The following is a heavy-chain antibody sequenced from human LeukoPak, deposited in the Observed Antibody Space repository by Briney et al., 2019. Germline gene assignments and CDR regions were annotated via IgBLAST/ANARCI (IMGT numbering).Heavy chain of an antibody. V-gene: IGHV1-46*01. CDR1: GYTFTSYY. D-gene: IGHD6-19*01. CDR3: AREHTIAVAGNYGY. Sequence: ASVKVSCKASGYTFTSYYMHWVRQAPGQGLEWMGIINPSGGSTSYAQKFQGRVTMTRDTSTSTAYMELSRLRSDDTAVYYCAREHTIAVAGNYGYWGQGTLVTVSS. J-gene: IGHJ4*02. CDR2: INPSGGST.